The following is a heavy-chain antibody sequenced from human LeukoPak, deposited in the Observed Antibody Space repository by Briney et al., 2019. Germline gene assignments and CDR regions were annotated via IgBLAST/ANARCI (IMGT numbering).Heavy chain of an antibody. J-gene: IGHJ4*02. D-gene: IGHD3-10*01. CDR1: GGSISSYY. Sequence: KPSETLSLTCTVSGGSISSYYWSWIRQPPGKGLEWIGYIYYSGSTNYNPSLKSRVTISVDTSKNQLSLKLNSVTAADTAVYYCARHLRGGRYGVDYWGQGTLVTVSS. V-gene: IGHV4-59*08. CDR3: ARHLRGGRYGVDY. CDR2: IYYSGST.